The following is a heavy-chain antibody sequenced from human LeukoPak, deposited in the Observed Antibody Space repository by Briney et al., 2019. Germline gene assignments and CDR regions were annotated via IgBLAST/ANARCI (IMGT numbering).Heavy chain of an antibody. Sequence: PGTSLRLSCAASGFTFSSYAMHWVRQAPGKGLEWVAVISYDGSNKYYADSVKGRFTISRDNSKNTLYLQMNSLRAEDTAVYYCARAYSSSWYLLGTSYYYMDVWGKGTTVTVSS. CDR2: ISYDGSNK. V-gene: IGHV3-30*04. CDR3: ARAYSSSWYLLGTSYYYMDV. J-gene: IGHJ6*03. CDR1: GFTFSSYA. D-gene: IGHD6-13*01.